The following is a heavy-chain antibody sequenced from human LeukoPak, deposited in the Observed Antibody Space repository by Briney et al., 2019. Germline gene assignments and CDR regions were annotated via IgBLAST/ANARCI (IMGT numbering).Heavy chain of an antibody. Sequence: GGSLRLSCAASGFTFSSYWMSWVRQAPGKGLVWVSRINTDGSSTSYADSVKGRFTISRDNSKNTLYLQMNSLRAEDTAVYYCANVHEEPTPDDAFDIWGQGTMVTVSS. CDR1: GFTFSSYW. J-gene: IGHJ3*02. D-gene: IGHD1-26*01. CDR3: ANVHEEPTPDDAFDI. V-gene: IGHV3-74*01. CDR2: INTDGSST.